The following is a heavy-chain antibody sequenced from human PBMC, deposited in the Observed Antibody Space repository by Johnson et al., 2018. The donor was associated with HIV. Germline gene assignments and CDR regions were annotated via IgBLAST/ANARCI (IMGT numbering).Heavy chain of an antibody. CDR3: AKVLSPRPWGDDAFDI. V-gene: IGHV3-NL1*01. Sequence: QVQLVESGGGLVQPGGSLRLSCAASGFTFDDYAMHWVRQAPGKGLEWVSVIYSGGSTYYADPVKGRFSISRDNSKNTLFLQMNSLRPEDTAVYYCAKVLSPRPWGDDAFDIWGQGTMVTVSS. D-gene: IGHD7-27*01. CDR1: GFTFDDYA. CDR2: IYSGGST. J-gene: IGHJ3*02.